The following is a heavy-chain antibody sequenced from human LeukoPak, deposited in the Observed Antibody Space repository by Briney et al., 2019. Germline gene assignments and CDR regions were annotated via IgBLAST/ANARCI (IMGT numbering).Heavy chain of an antibody. CDR2: INTDTGNP. Sequence: GASVKVSCKASGYTFTNYAINWVRQAPGQGLEWMGWINTDTGNPTYAQGFTGRFVFSLDTSVSTSYLQINSLRAEDTAVYYCARDAGRHYYDTTAVDGFDIWGQGTMVTVSS. CDR3: ARDAGRHYYDTTAVDGFDI. CDR1: GYTFTNYA. V-gene: IGHV7-4-1*02. J-gene: IGHJ3*02. D-gene: IGHD3-22*01.